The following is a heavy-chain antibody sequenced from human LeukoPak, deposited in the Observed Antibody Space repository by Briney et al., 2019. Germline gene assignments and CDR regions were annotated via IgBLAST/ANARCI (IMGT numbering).Heavy chain of an antibody. V-gene: IGHV1-46*01. CDR2: ISPSGGST. J-gene: IGHJ4*02. Sequence: ASVKVSCKAFGYTFTSNYMHWVRQAPGQGPEWMGVISPSGGSTTYAQKFQGRVTLTRDMSTSTDYLELRSLRSDDTAVYYCARDGHRMYYYDTSAYRFDYWGQGTLVTVSS. CDR3: ARDGHRMYYYDTSAYRFDY. D-gene: IGHD3-22*01. CDR1: GYTFTSNY.